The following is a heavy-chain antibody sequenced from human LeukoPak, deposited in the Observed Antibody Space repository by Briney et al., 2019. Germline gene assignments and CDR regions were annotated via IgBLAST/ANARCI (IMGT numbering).Heavy chain of an antibody. D-gene: IGHD6-19*01. CDR1: GGSISSYY. V-gene: IGHV4-4*07. CDR2: IYTSGST. J-gene: IGHJ3*02. Sequence: PSETLSLTCTVSGGSISSYYWSWIRQPAGKGLEWIGRIYTSGSTNYNPSLKSRVTMSVDTSKNQFSLKLSSVTAADTAVYYCARPTLRSSGWYGHDAFDIWGQGTMVTVSS. CDR3: ARPTLRSSGWYGHDAFDI.